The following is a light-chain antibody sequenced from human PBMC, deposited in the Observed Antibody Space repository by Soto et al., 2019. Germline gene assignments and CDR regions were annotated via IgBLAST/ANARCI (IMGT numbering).Light chain of an antibody. Sequence: QSVLTQPRSVSGSPGQSVTISCTGTSSDVGDYNYVSWYQQHPGKAPKLMIYDVSKRPSGVPDRFSGSKSGNTASLTISGLQAEDEADYYCCSYAGSYTLGVFGGGTQLTVL. CDR2: DVS. CDR1: SSDVGDYNY. CDR3: CSYAGSYTLGV. J-gene: IGLJ2*01. V-gene: IGLV2-11*01.